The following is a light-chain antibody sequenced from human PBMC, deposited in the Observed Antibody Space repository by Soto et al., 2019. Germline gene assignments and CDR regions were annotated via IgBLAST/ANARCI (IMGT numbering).Light chain of an antibody. CDR2: RAS. Sequence: EIVMTQSPATLSVSPGERATLSCRASQSLNDNLAWYQQKPGQAPRLLIYRASTRATGVPGRFSASGSGTEFPLTISSRQSEDSAVYYCHQYSHWPPWTFGPGKKVEI. J-gene: IGKJ1*01. V-gene: IGKV3-15*01. CDR3: HQYSHWPPWT. CDR1: QSLNDN.